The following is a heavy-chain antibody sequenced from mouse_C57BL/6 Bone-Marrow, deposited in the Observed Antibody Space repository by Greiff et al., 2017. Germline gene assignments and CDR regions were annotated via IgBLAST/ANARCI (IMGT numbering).Heavy chain of an antibody. J-gene: IGHJ4*01. CDR1: GFTFSDAW. Sequence: EVKVEESGGGLVQPGGSMKLSCAASGFTFSDAWMDWVRQSPEKGLEWVAEIRNKANNHATYYAESVKGRFTISRDDSKSSVYLQMNSLRAEDTGIYYCTRSYYYGSSFPYYYAMDYWGQGTSGTVSS. V-gene: IGHV6-6*01. CDR2: IRNKANNHAT. D-gene: IGHD1-1*01. CDR3: TRSYYYGSSFPYYYAMDY.